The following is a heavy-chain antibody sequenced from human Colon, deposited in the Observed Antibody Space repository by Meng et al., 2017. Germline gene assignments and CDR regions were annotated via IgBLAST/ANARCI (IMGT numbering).Heavy chain of an antibody. CDR1: GGPFTSGNF. V-gene: IGHV4-4*02. CDR2: IYDYGRT. Sequence: HVQLQGSGPGMVKPSGTPSLTCTVSGGPFTSGNFWGWVRQTPGKGLEWIGEIYDYGRTNYNPSLMSRVTISIDKSKSQFSLDLSSVIAADTAVYYCCGGIAGTGRPLYFDYWGQGTLVTVSS. D-gene: IGHD1-14*01. J-gene: IGHJ4*02. CDR3: CGGIAGTGRPLYFDY.